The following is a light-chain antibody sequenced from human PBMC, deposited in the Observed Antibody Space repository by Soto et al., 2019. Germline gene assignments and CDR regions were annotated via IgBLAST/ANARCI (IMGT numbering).Light chain of an antibody. CDR1: QDISNH. V-gene: IGKV1-33*01. CDR3: QKHDGVPL. J-gene: IGKJ3*01. CDR2: DAS. Sequence: DIQLTQSPSSLSASVGDRVTITCQASQDISNHLNWYQQKPGKAPNLLIYDASDLETGVPSRFSGCGSGTFFSFTINSLQPEDIATYYCQKHDGVPLFGPGTKVEIK.